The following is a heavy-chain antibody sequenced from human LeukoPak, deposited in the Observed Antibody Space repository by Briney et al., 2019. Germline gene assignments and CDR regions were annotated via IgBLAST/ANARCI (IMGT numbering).Heavy chain of an antibody. CDR2: IGGSDAAT. CDR1: GFTFSNYP. CDR3: ARTHYGSGSYFFDY. Sequence: PGGSLRLSCAASGFTFSNYPMKWVRQAPGKGLEWVSTIGGSDAATHYADSVKGRFTISRDNSKNTLFLQMNSLRGEDTAVYYCARTHYGSGSYFFDYWGQGTLVTVSS. D-gene: IGHD3-10*01. J-gene: IGHJ4*02. V-gene: IGHV3-23*01.